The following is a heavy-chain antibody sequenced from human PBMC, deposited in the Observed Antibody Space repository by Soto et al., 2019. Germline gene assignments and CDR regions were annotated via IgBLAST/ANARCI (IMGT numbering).Heavy chain of an antibody. Sequence: PWGSLRLSCAASGFTFSSDAMSWVRQAPGKGLEWVSGISASGGSTYYPDSVKGRFTISRDNSRNTLYLQMNSLRVEDTAVYYCAKDLGATTSWFFFEHWGQGTLVTVSS. V-gene: IGHV3-23*01. CDR3: AKDLGATTSWFFFEH. J-gene: IGHJ4*02. CDR1: GFTFSSDA. CDR2: ISASGGST. D-gene: IGHD2-2*01.